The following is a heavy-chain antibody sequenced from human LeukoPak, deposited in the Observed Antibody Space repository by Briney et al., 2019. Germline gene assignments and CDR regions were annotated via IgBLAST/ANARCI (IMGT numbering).Heavy chain of an antibody. Sequence: PGGSLRLSCAASGFTFSNYAMHWVRRAPIKGLEWVAVISYDGSNKYYADSVKGRFTISRDNAKNSLYLQMNSLRAEDTAVYYCARDGEFYYDRSSYWGQGSLVTVSS. CDR3: ARDGEFYYDRSSY. J-gene: IGHJ4*02. CDR2: ISYDGSNK. D-gene: IGHD3-22*01. V-gene: IGHV3-30*04. CDR1: GFTFSNYA.